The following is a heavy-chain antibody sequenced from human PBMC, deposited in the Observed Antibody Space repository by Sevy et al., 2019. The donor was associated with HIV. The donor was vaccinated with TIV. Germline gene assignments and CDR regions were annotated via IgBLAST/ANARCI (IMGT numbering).Heavy chain of an antibody. D-gene: IGHD1-1*01. J-gene: IGHJ4*02. CDR3: ARDTGNFYVDY. CDR2: IKGDGSQT. CDR1: GFIFSNYW. V-gene: IGHV3-7*01. Sequence: GGSLRLSCAASGFIFSNYWMTWVRQAPGKGLEWVANIKGDGSQTAYADSVRGRCTISRDNANNSLYLQINSLSPEDTALYYCARDTGNFYVDYWGQGTLVTVSS.